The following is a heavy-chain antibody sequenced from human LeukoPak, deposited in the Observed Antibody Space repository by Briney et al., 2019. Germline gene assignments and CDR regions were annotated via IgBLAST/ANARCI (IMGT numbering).Heavy chain of an antibody. CDR1: KFTFSTSA. Sequence: GGSLRLSCAAPKFTFSTSALSWVRQAPGRGLEWVSGISGSGAKAYYSDSVKGRFTISRDNSKNTLYLQMNSLRAEDTAVYYCAKAVGATGDFYYYYGMDVWGQGTTVTVSS. V-gene: IGHV3-23*01. D-gene: IGHD1-26*01. CDR3: AKAVGATGDFYYYYGMDV. CDR2: ISGSGAKA. J-gene: IGHJ6*02.